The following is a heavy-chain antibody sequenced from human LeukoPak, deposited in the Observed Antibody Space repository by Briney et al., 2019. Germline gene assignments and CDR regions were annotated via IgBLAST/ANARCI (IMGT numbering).Heavy chain of an antibody. CDR3: ARTMGIAAAGVDY. Sequence: SGTLSLTCAVSGGSISSSNWWSWVRQPPGKGLEWTGEIYHSGSTNYNPSLKSRVTISIDKSKNQFSLKLSSVTAADTAVYYCARTMGIAAAGVDYWGQGTLVTVSS. CDR2: IYHSGST. J-gene: IGHJ4*02. D-gene: IGHD6-13*01. CDR1: GGSISSSNW. V-gene: IGHV4-4*02.